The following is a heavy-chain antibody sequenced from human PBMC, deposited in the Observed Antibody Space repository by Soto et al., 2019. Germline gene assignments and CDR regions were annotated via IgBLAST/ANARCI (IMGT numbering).Heavy chain of an antibody. J-gene: IGHJ4*02. CDR2: IYYSGGT. CDR3: SRGRTVGGLFDS. D-gene: IGHD1-26*01. V-gene: IGHV4-59*01. CDR1: DGSMSTYY. Sequence: QVQLQESGPGLVKPSETLSLSCTLSDGSMSTYYWHWIRQSPGKGLERIGYIYYSGGTNYNPPLKSRVTISIDTSKNQLYLNLTSVPAADTAVDFCSRGRTVGGLFDSWGQGQMVIFSS.